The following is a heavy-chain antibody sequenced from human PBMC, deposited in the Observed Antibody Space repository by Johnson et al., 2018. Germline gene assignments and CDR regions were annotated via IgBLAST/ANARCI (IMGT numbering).Heavy chain of an antibody. V-gene: IGHV3-30-3*01. Sequence: QLVESGGGVVQPGXSLRLSCAASGFTFSNYAMHWVRQAPGKGLEWVAVISYDGSNKYYADSVKGRFTISRDNSKNTLYLQMNSLRAEDTAVYYCARDRDYYMDVWGKGTTVTVSS. CDR2: ISYDGSNK. J-gene: IGHJ6*03. CDR1: GFTFSNYA. CDR3: ARDRDYYMDV.